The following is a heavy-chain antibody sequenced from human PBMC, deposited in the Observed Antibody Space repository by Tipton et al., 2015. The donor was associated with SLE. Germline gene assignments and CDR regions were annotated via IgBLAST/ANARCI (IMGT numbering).Heavy chain of an antibody. Sequence: QVQLVQSGAEVKKPGASVKVSCKASGYTFTSYGITWVRQAPGQGLEWMGWISTYNGNTNSAQKFQGRATMTTDTSTSTVYMELSSLIFEDTAVYYCAGPSSGTQDVFDMWGQGTVVTVSS. J-gene: IGHJ3*02. CDR1: GYTFTSYG. CDR3: AGPSSGTQDVFDM. D-gene: IGHD1-26*01. V-gene: IGHV1-18*01. CDR2: ISTYNGNT.